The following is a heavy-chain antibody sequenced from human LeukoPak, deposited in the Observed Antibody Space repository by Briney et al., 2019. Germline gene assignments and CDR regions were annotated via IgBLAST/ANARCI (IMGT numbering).Heavy chain of an antibody. CDR1: GYTFTDYY. CDR3: ASRPAYYYDSSGYYPGAFDI. V-gene: IGHV1-69*02. CDR2: IIPILGIA. D-gene: IGHD3-22*01. Sequence: ASVKVSCKASGYTFTDYYLHWVRQAPGQGLEWMGRIIPILGIANYAQKFQGRVTITADKSTSTAYMELSSLRSEDTAVYYCASRPAYYYDSSGYYPGAFDIWGQGTMVTVSS. J-gene: IGHJ3*02.